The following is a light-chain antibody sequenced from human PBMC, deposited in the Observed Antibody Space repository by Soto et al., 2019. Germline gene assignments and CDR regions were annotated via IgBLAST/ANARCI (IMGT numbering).Light chain of an antibody. V-gene: IGKV1-9*01. CDR3: QHLKT. Sequence: IQLTQSPSSLSASVGDRVTITCRARQGISSSLAWYQQKPGKAPKLLIYAASTLQSGVPSRFSGSGSGTDFTLTISSLQTEDFATYYCQHLKTFGQGTRLEIK. CDR2: AAS. J-gene: IGKJ5*01. CDR1: QGISSS.